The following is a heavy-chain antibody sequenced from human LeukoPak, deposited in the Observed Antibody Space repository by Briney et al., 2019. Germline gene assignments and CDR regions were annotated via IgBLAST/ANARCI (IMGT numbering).Heavy chain of an antibody. CDR1: GFTVIDYY. V-gene: IGHV3-72*01. CDR3: SKVHSPYGGPGWFDP. D-gene: IGHD4-17*01. CDR2: IKNKVFSYST. J-gene: IGHJ5*02. Sequence: GGSLRLSCAVSGFTVIDYYMAWVRQAPGKGLECVGLIKNKVFSYSTEYAASVEGRFTISRDDSKNSVHLQMNSLKSEDTAIYFCSKVHSPYGGPGWFDPWGQGTLVSVSS.